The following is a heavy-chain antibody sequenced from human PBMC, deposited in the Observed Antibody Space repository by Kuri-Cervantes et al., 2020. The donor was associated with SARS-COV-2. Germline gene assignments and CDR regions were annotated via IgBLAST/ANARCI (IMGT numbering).Heavy chain of an antibody. CDR3: AKDGWLVMGYFDY. CDR2: IGTAGDT. J-gene: IGHJ4*02. Sequence: LSLTCAASGFTFSSYDMHWVRQATGKGLEWVSAIGTAGDTYYPGSVKGRFTISRENAKNSLYLQMNSLRAEDTALYYCAKDGWLVMGYFDYWGQGTLVTVSS. D-gene: IGHD6-19*01. V-gene: IGHV3-13*01. CDR1: GFTFSSYD.